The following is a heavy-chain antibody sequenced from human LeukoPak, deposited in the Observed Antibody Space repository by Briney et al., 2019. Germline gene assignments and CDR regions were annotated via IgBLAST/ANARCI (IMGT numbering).Heavy chain of an antibody. CDR3: AKVVSGGNCYQSDY. Sequence: GGSLRLSCAASGFTFSTYAMSWVRQAPGKGLEWVSVVSVSGDTAYFADSVRGRFTISRDNSKNTLYLQMNSLRADDTAIYYCAKVVSGGNCYQSDYWGQGTLVTVSS. D-gene: IGHD2-15*01. CDR2: VSVSGDTA. CDR1: GFTFSTYA. V-gene: IGHV3-23*01. J-gene: IGHJ4*02.